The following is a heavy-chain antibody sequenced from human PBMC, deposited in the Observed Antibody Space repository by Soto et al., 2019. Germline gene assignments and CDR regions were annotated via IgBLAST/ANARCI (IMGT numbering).Heavy chain of an antibody. V-gene: IGHV4-34*01. Sequence: SETLSLTCAVYGESLNYYYWSWIRQSPGQGLEWIGEIYESGSTNYNPSLKSRATISAVWSAQQMSLKLKSVTAADTAVYYCATQEGGGSYVSTFAPRGQGTPVPGS. CDR1: GESLNYYY. J-gene: IGHJ5*02. D-gene: IGHD1-26*01. CDR2: IYESGST. CDR3: ATQEGGGSYVSTFAP.